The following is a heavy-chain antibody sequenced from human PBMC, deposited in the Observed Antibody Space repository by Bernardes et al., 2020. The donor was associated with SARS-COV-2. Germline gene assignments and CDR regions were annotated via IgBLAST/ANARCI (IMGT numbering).Heavy chain of an antibody. V-gene: IGHV1-46*01. D-gene: IGHD4-17*01. J-gene: IGHJ6*02. CDR1: GYTFTSYY. Sequence: ASVKVSCKASGYTFTSYYMHWVRLAPGQGLEWMGIINPSGGSTSYAQKFQGRVTMTRDTSTSTVYMELSSLRSEDTAVYYCARDLTVTTGSDYYYGMDVWGQGTTVTVSS. CDR2: INPSGGST. CDR3: ARDLTVTTGSDYYYGMDV.